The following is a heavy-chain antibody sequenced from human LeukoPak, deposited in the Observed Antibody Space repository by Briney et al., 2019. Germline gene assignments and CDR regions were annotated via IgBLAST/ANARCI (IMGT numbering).Heavy chain of an antibody. D-gene: IGHD6-13*01. J-gene: IGHJ4*02. CDR1: GFTFSSYD. CDR3: VRGGFDSSWSSFDY. Sequence: PGGSLRLSCAASGFTFSSYDMHWVRQAAGKGLEWVSAIAIAGDTFYPGSVKDRFTISREHAKNSLYLQMNSLRDGDTAVYYCVRGGFDSSWSSFDYWGQGTLVTVSS. CDR2: IAIAGDT. V-gene: IGHV3-13*04.